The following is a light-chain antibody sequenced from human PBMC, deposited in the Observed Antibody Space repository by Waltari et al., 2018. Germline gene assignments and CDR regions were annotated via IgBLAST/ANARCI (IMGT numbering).Light chain of an antibody. CDR2: ADG. CDR3: QVWDSGSDHYV. V-gene: IGLV3-21*02. J-gene: IGLJ1*01. Sequence: SYVLTQPPSVSVAPGQTARISCDGNNIGSKNVHWYQQQPGQAPVLVVYADGDRPSGIPERFSGSNSGNTATLTISRVDAGDEADYYCQVWDSGSDHYVFGTVTKVTVL. CDR1: NIGSKN.